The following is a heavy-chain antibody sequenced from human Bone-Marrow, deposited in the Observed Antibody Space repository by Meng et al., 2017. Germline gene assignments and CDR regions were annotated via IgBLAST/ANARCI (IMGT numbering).Heavy chain of an antibody. Sequence: GGSLRLSCAASGFTFSDSAMHWVRQPSGKGLEWVGRIRSNANSYATAYATSVKGRFTISRDDSKNTAYLQMNSLRTEDTAVYFCTRVFRDYYDSSAYFFDLWGRGTLVTVSS. D-gene: IGHD3-22*01. J-gene: IGHJ2*01. CDR2: IRSNANSYAT. CDR1: GFTFSDSA. V-gene: IGHV3-73*01. CDR3: TRVFRDYYDSSAYFFDL.